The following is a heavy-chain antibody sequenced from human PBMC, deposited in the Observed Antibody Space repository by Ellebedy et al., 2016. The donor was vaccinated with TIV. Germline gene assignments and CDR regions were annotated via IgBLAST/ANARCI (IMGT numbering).Heavy chain of an antibody. CDR1: GGSISSYY. V-gene: IGHV4-4*07. Sequence: SETLSLXCTVSGGSISSYYWSWIRQPAGKGLEWIGRIYTSGSTNYNPSLKSRVTMSVDTSKNQFSLKLSSVTAADTAVYYCAKDQSWGGALTGDYWGQGTLVTVSS. CDR2: IYTSGST. CDR3: AKDQSWGGALTGDY. D-gene: IGHD2-21*01. J-gene: IGHJ4*02.